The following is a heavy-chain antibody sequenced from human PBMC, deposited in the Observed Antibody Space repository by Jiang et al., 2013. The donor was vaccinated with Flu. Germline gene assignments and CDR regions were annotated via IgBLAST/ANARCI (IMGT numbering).Heavy chain of an antibody. Sequence: YPGDSDTRYSPSVPKGQVTISADKSINTAYLQWSSLKASDTAMYYCARHRGSGWQAFDIWGQGTMVTVSS. V-gene: IGHV5-51*01. D-gene: IGHD6-19*01. J-gene: IGHJ3*02. CDR2: YPGDSDT. CDR3: ARHRGSGWQAFDI.